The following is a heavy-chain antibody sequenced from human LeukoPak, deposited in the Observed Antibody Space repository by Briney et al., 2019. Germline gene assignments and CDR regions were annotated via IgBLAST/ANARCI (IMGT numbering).Heavy chain of an antibody. CDR2: INHSGST. CDR1: GGSFSGYY. Sequence: SETLSLTCAVYGGSFSGYYWSWIRQPPGKGLEWIGEINHSGSTNYNPSLKSRVTISVDTSKNQFSLKLSSVTAADTAVCYCARGQGGSLFFDYWGQGTLATVSS. V-gene: IGHV4-34*01. J-gene: IGHJ4*02. CDR3: ARGQGGSLFFDY. D-gene: IGHD1-26*01.